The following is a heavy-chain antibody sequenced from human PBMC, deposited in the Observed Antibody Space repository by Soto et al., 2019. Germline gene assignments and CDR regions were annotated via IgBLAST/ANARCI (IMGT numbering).Heavy chain of an antibody. J-gene: IGHJ4*02. Sequence: QVQLQESGPGLVKPSETLSLTCTVSGGSISSYYWSWIRQPPGKGLEWIGYIYYSGSTNYNPSLTSRXXRXVXXSKNQFSLKLSSVTAADTAVYYCARSGWELLPVHYWGQGTLVTVSS. CDR1: GGSISSYY. CDR3: ARSGWELLPVHY. CDR2: IYYSGST. V-gene: IGHV4-59*01. D-gene: IGHD1-26*01.